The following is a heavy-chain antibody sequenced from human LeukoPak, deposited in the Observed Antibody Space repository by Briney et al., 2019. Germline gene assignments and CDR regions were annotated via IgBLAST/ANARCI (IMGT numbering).Heavy chain of an antibody. CDR3: AREPVVYPEWLLTFDY. CDR2: ISYDGSNK. V-gene: IGHV3-30*01. Sequence: GGSLRLSCAASGFTFSSYAMHWVRQAPGKGLEWVAVISYDGSNKYYADSVKGRFTISRDNSKNTLYLQMNSLRAEDTAVYYCAREPVVYPEWLLTFDYWSQGTLVTVSS. D-gene: IGHD3-3*01. J-gene: IGHJ4*02. CDR1: GFTFSSYA.